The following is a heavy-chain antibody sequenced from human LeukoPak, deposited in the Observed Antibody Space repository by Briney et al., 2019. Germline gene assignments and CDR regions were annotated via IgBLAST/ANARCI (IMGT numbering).Heavy chain of an antibody. CDR3: ARHPYLYGYYYGMDV. CDR1: GFTVSSNY. CDR2: IYSGGST. V-gene: IGHV3-53*01. J-gene: IGHJ6*02. D-gene: IGHD3-10*01. Sequence: GGSLRLSCAASGFTVSSNYMSWVRQAPGKGLEWVSVIYSGGSTYYADSVKGRFTISRDNSKNTLYLQMNSLRAEDTAVYYCARHPYLYGYYYGMDVWGQGTTVTVSS.